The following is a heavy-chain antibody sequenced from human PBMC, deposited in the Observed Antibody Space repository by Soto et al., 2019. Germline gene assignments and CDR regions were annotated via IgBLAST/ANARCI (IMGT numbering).Heavy chain of an antibody. J-gene: IGHJ4*02. CDR1: GGTFSSYA. CDR3: ARGGEGFDVFDL. Sequence: SVKVSCEASGGTFSSYAISWVRQAPGQGLEWMGWIIPIFGTANYAQKFQGRVTITTDKSTSTAYMDMKSLRSDDTAVYYCARGGEGFDVFDLWGQGTLVTVSS. V-gene: IGHV1-69*05. D-gene: IGHD3-10*01. CDR2: IIPIFGTA.